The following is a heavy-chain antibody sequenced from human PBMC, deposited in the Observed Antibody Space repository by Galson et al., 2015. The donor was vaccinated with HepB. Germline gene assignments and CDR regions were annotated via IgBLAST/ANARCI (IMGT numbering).Heavy chain of an antibody. J-gene: IGHJ4*02. CDR1: GFTFSSYW. Sequence: SLRLSCAASGFTFSSYWMSWVRQAPGKGLEWVANIKQDGSEKYYVDSVKGRFTISRDNAKDSLYLQMNSLRAEDTAVYYCARQVLYDFWSGYCPDYWSQGTLVTVSS. CDR3: ARQVLYDFWSGYCPDY. D-gene: IGHD3-3*01. CDR2: IKQDGSEK. V-gene: IGHV3-7*03.